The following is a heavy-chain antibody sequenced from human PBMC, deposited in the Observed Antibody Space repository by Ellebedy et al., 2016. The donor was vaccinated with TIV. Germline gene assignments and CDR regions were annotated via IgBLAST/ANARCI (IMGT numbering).Heavy chain of an antibody. CDR3: ATKYDFWSGYDY. Sequence: ASVKVSCXVSGYTLTELSMHWVRQAPGKGLEWMGGFDPEDGETIYAQKFQGRVTMTEDTSTDTAYMELSSLRSEDTAVYYCATKYDFWSGYDYWGQGTLVNVSS. D-gene: IGHD3-3*01. V-gene: IGHV1-24*01. CDR1: GYTLTELS. J-gene: IGHJ4*02. CDR2: FDPEDGET.